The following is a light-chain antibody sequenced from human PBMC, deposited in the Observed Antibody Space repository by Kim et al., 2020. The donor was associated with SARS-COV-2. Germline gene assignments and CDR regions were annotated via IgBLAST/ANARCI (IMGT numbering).Light chain of an antibody. CDR1: QSIVSY. CDR3: QQSYSTPQRT. Sequence: SVGDRVTITCRASQSIVSYLNWYQQKPGKAPRLLIYAASSLQSGVPSRFSGSGSGTDFTLTISSLQPEDFATYYCQQSYSTPQRTFGQGTKVDIK. J-gene: IGKJ1*01. CDR2: AAS. V-gene: IGKV1-39*01.